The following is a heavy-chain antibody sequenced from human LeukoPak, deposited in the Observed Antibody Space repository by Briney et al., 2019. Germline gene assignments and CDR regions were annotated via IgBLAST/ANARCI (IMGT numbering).Heavy chain of an antibody. CDR2: IYYSGST. Sequence: SETLSLTCTVSGGSISSYYWGWIRQPPGKGLEWIGSIYYSGSTYYNPSLKSRVTISVDTSKNQFSLKLSSVTAADTAVYYCARAAVAGTVYFQHWGQGTLVTVSS. CDR1: GGSISSYY. V-gene: IGHV4-39*07. D-gene: IGHD6-19*01. CDR3: ARAAVAGTVYFQH. J-gene: IGHJ1*01.